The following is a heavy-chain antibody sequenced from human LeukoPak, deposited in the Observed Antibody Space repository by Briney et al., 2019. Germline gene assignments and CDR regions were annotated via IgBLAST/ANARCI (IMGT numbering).Heavy chain of an antibody. CDR1: GLTFSSYA. D-gene: IGHD1-26*01. J-gene: IGHJ5*02. CDR3: AKGLVGATKDWFDP. CDR2: ISGSGGST. Sequence: GGSLRLSCAPSGLTFSSYAMSCVRQAPGKGLEWVSAISGSGGSTYYADSVKGRFTISRDNSKNTLYLQMNSLRAEDTAVYYCAKGLVGATKDWFDPWGQGTLVTVSS. V-gene: IGHV3-23*01.